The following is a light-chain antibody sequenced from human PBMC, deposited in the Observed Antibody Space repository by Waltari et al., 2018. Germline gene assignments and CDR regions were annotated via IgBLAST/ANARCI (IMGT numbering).Light chain of an antibody. CDR1: QSISRY. Sequence: IMLTQSPGTLSLSPGERATLSCRASQSISRYFAWYQQKPGQAPRLLLYGASTRATGIPDRFSGSGSGTDFSLTISGLEPEDSAVYYCQHHFRLPATFGQGTKVEIK. V-gene: IGKV3-20*01. J-gene: IGKJ1*01. CDR3: QHHFRLPAT. CDR2: GAS.